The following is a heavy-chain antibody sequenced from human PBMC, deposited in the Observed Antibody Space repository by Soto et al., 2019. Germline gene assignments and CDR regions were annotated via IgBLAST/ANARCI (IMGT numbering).Heavy chain of an antibody. CDR2: TYYRSKLYN. J-gene: IGHJ3*02. V-gene: IGHV6-1*01. CDR1: GDSVSSNSAA. CDR3: ARDLKGVGATRWYAFDI. D-gene: IGHD1-26*01. Sequence: SQTLSLTCAISGDSVSSNSAAWNWIRQSPSRGLEWLGRTYYRSKLYNDYAVSVKSRITINPDTSKNQFSLQLNSVTPEDTAVYYCARDLKGVGATRWYAFDIWGQGTMVTVSS.